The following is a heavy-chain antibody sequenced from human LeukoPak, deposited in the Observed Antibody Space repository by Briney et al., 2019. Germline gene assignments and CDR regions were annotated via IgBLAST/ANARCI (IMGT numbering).Heavy chain of an antibody. Sequence: SETLSLTCAVYGGSFSGYYWSWIRQPPGKELEWIGEINHSGSTNYNPSLKSRVTISVDTSKNQFSLKLSSVIAADTAVYYCARLDYDILTGYYGTYFFDYWGQGTLVTVSS. CDR2: INHSGST. D-gene: IGHD3-9*01. J-gene: IGHJ4*02. V-gene: IGHV4-34*01. CDR1: GGSFSGYY. CDR3: ARLDYDILTGYYGTYFFDY.